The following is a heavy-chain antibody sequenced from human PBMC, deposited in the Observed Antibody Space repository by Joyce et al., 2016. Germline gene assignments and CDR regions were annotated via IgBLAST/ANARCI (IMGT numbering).Heavy chain of an antibody. V-gene: IGHV3-30*03. CDR1: GFTFSNYG. J-gene: IGHJ4*02. Sequence: QVQLVESGGGVVQPGRSLRLFCAASGFTFSNYGMHWVRQDPGKGLEWVAVISYDGSNKYYVDSVKGRFTISRDNSKNTLYLQMNSLRPEDTAVYYCARALGWDSNSCHDYWGQGTLVTVSS. CDR3: ARALGWDSNSCHDY. CDR2: ISYDGSNK. D-gene: IGHD6-13*01.